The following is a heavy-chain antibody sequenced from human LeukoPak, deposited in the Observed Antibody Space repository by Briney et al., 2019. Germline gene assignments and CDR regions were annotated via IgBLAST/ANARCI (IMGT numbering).Heavy chain of an antibody. D-gene: IGHD2-15*01. CDR1: GGSFSGYY. Sequence: SETLSLTCAVYGGSFSGYYSSWIREPPGKGLEWIGEINHSGSTNHNPSLKSRVTISVDTSKNQFSLKLSSVTAADTAVYYCATRRPRYCSGGSCFPYYLDYWGQGTLVTVSS. J-gene: IGHJ4*02. CDR3: ATRRPRYCSGGSCFPYYLDY. CDR2: INHSGST. V-gene: IGHV4-34*01.